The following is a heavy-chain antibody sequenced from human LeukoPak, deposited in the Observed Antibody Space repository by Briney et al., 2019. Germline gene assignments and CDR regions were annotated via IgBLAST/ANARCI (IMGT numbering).Heavy chain of an antibody. CDR3: ARGPPNYYDSSVTLDY. V-gene: IGHV3-74*01. Sequence: GGTPRLSCAASGFTLSSYWMHWVRQAPGKGLVWVSRINSDGSSTSYADSVKGRFTISRDNAKNTLYLQMNSLRAEDTAVYYCARGPPNYYDSSVTLDYWGQGTLVTVSS. CDR2: INSDGSST. D-gene: IGHD3-22*01. J-gene: IGHJ4*02. CDR1: GFTLSSYW.